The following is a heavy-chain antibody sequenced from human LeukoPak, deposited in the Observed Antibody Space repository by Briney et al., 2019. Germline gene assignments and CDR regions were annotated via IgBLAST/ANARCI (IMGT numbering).Heavy chain of an antibody. J-gene: IGHJ4*02. D-gene: IGHD3-22*01. V-gene: IGHV4-38-2*02. Sequence: PSGTLSLTCTVSDYSINSGYYWSWIRQPPGKRLEWIGSIYYSGSTYSNPTLKSRLTISVDTSKNQISLNLTSVTAADAAVYYCARGEDYYDGSGDYWGQGTLVTVSS. CDR2: IYYSGST. CDR1: DYSINSGYY. CDR3: ARGEDYYDGSGDY.